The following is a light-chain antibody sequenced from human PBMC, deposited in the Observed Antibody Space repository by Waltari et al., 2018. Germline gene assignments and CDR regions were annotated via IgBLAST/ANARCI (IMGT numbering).Light chain of an antibody. Sequence: DIQMNQSPSSLSASIGDRVTITCQASQNITNYLNWYQHKPGKAPNLLIYDSSSLETGVPSRFTGSGSATDFTFTISSLQPEDLATYYCQQYHNLPLTFGGGTKVEIK. CDR2: DSS. CDR1: QNITNY. V-gene: IGKV1-33*01. J-gene: IGKJ4*01. CDR3: QQYHNLPLT.